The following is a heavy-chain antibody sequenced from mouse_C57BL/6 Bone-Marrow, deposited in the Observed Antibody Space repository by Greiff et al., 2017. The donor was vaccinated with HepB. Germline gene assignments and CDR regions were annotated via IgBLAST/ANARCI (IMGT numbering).Heavy chain of an antibody. Sequence: VQLVESGAELVRPGASVTLSCKASGYTFTDYEMHWVKQTPVHGLEWIGAIDPETGGTAYNQKFKGKAILTADKSSSTAYMELRSLTSEDSAVYYCTRSDDGYFRYWFSYWGQGTLVPVSA. D-gene: IGHD2-3*01. CDR2: IDPETGGT. V-gene: IGHV1-15*01. CDR1: GYTFTDYE. CDR3: TRSDDGYFRYWFSY. J-gene: IGHJ3*01.